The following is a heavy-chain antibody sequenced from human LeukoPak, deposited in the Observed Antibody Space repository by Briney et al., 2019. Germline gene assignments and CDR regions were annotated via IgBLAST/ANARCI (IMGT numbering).Heavy chain of an antibody. V-gene: IGHV3-23*01. Sequence: GGSLRLSCAASGFTFSSYAMSWVRQAPGKGLEWVSDISGSGGSTYYADSVKGRFTISRDNSKNTLYLQMNSLRAEDTAVYYCAKGDSTTLLRPYYFDYWGQGTLFTVSS. D-gene: IGHD3-10*01. CDR3: AKGDSTTLLRPYYFDY. CDR2: ISGSGGST. CDR1: GFTFSSYA. J-gene: IGHJ4*02.